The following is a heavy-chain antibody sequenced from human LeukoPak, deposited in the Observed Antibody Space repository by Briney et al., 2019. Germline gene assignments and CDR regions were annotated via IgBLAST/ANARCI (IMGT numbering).Heavy chain of an antibody. Sequence: GGSLRLSCAASGFTFSSYWMSWGRQAPGKGLEWVANIKQDGSEKYYVHSVKGRFTISRDNAKNSLYLQMNSLRAEDTAVYYCARYIYSSGWCFDYWGQGTLVTVCS. CDR2: IKQDGSEK. CDR3: ARYIYSSGWCFDY. D-gene: IGHD6-19*01. J-gene: IGHJ4*02. CDR1: GFTFSSYW. V-gene: IGHV3-7*01.